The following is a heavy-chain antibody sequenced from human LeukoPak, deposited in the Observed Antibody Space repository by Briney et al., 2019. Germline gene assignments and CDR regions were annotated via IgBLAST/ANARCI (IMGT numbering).Heavy chain of an antibody. CDR2: IYYSGST. Sequence: PSETLSLTCTVSGGSISSYYWSWIRQPPGKGLEWIGYIYYSGSTNYNPSLKSRVTISVDTSKNQFSLKLSPVTAADTAVYYCARVYYGDYYFDYWGQGTLVTVSS. CDR3: ARVYYGDYYFDY. CDR1: GGSISSYY. J-gene: IGHJ4*02. D-gene: IGHD4-17*01. V-gene: IGHV4-59*01.